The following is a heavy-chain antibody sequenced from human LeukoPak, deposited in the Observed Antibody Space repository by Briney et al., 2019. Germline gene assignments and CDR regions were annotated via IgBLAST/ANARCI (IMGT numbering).Heavy chain of an antibody. CDR2: ITSSSSYI. CDR3: ARSGYYDSSGYFHDGFDI. CDR1: GFTFSSYA. D-gene: IGHD3-22*01. J-gene: IGHJ3*02. V-gene: IGHV3-21*01. Sequence: GGSLRLSCAASGFTFSSYALNWVRQAPGKGLEWVSSITSSSSYIHYADSVKGRFTISRDDAKNTLYLQMNSLRAEDTAVYHCARSGYYDSSGYFHDGFDIWGQGTMVTVSS.